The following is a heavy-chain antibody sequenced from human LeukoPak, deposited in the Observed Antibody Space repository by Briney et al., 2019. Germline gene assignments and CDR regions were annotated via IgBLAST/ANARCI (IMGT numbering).Heavy chain of an antibody. D-gene: IGHD5-18*01. Sequence: GGSLRLSCAASGFTFSSYGMHSVRQAPGKGLGWVAFIRYDGSNKYYADSVKGRFTISRDNSKNTLYLQMNSLRAEDTAVYYCAKDLERLSVDTAMVFVFWGQGTLVTVSS. CDR1: GFTFSSYG. J-gene: IGHJ4*02. V-gene: IGHV3-30*02. CDR2: IRYDGSNK. CDR3: AKDLERLSVDTAMVFVF.